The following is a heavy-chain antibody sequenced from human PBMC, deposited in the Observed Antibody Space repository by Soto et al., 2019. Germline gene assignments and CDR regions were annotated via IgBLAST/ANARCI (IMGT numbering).Heavy chain of an antibody. CDR1: GFTFTNSA. CDR3: ATDKGDSYGYGNY. V-gene: IGHV1-58*01. J-gene: IGHJ4*02. CDR2: IVVGSGNT. D-gene: IGHD5-18*01. Sequence: QMQLVQSGPEVKKPGTSVRVSCKASGFTFTNSAVQWVRQARGQRLEWIGWIVVGSGNTNYAQKFQERVSITRDMSTTTAYMVLSSLRSEDTAVYYCATDKGDSYGYGNYWGQGTLVTVSS.